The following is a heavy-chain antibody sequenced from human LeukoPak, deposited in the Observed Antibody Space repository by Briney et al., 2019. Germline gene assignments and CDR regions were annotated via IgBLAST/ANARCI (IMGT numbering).Heavy chain of an antibody. CDR2: IRQDGGDI. J-gene: IGHJ4*02. Sequence: GGSLRLSCAASGFTFNRHWMSWVRQAPGKGLEWVATIRQDGGDIHYLDPVKGRSIISRDNAKNSLSLQMNSLRVEDTAIYYCARLLGDATIYDYWGQGTLVAVSS. CDR3: ARLLGDATIYDY. V-gene: IGHV3-7*03. CDR1: GFTFNRHW. D-gene: IGHD3-16*01.